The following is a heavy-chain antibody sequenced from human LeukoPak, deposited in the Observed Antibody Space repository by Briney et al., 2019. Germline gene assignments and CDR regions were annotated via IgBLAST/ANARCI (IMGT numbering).Heavy chain of an antibody. Sequence: SETLSLTCTVSGGSISSGDYYWSWIRQPPGKGLEWIGYIYYSGSTYYNPSLKSRLTISIDTSKNQFSLKLTSVTAADTAVYYCARGGGTSGYDPYYFDYWGQGTLVTVSS. CDR3: ARGGGTSGYDPYYFDY. CDR1: GGSISSGDYY. J-gene: IGHJ4*02. D-gene: IGHD5-12*01. CDR2: IYYSGST. V-gene: IGHV4-30-4*02.